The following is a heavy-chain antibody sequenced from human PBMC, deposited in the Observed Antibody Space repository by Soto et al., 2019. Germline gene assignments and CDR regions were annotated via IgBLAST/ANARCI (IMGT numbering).Heavy chain of an antibody. J-gene: IGHJ4*02. V-gene: IGHV1-69*02. Sequence: QVQLVQSGAEVKKPGSSVKVSCKASGGTFSSYTIGWVRQAPGQGLEWMGRIIPILGIANYAQKFQGRVTLTAAKSTSTAYMELSSLRSEDTAVYYCARDDGLAYCGGDCYSWGQGTLVTVSS. CDR1: GGTFSSYT. CDR3: ARDDGLAYCGGDCYS. CDR2: IIPILGIA. D-gene: IGHD2-21*02.